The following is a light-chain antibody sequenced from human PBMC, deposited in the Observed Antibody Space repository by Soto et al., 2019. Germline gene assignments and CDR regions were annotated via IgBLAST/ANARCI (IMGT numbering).Light chain of an antibody. J-gene: IGKJ1*01. CDR1: QSISSY. CDR3: QQSYSRPRT. CDR2: AAS. V-gene: IGKV1-39*01. Sequence: DIQITQSPSSLSASIGDRDTITCRASQSISSYLNWYQQKPGKAPKLLIYAASSLQSGVPSRFSGSGSGTDFTLTISSLQPEDFATYYCQQSYSRPRTFGQGTKVDIK.